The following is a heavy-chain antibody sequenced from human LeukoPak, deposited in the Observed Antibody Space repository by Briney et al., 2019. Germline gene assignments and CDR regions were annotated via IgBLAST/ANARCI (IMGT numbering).Heavy chain of an antibody. J-gene: IGHJ3*01. CDR3: ARVGYPTQRRVLSAVTIPTAGAFDV. Sequence: PSETLSLTCTVSGGSISNYYWSWIRQPPGKGLEWIGDIYHTGSTTYNPSLKSRLTISVDMSKKQFSRSLMSVAGADTAVYYCARVGYPTQRRVLSAVTIPTAGAFDVWGQGTLITVSS. CDR2: IYHTGST. D-gene: IGHD4-17*01. V-gene: IGHV4-59*12. CDR1: GGSISNYY.